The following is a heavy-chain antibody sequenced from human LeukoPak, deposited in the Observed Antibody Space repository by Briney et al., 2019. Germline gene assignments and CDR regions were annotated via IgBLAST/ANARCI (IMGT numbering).Heavy chain of an antibody. CDR3: ARGVKRGTVDFDY. D-gene: IGHD4-11*01. Sequence: SETLSLTCAVYGGSFRGYYWSWIRQPPGKGLEWIGEINHSGSTNYNPSLKSRVTISVDTSKNQFSLKLSSVTAADTAVYYCARGVKRGTVDFDYWGQGTLVTVSS. V-gene: IGHV4-34*01. CDR1: GGSFRGYY. J-gene: IGHJ4*02. CDR2: INHSGST.